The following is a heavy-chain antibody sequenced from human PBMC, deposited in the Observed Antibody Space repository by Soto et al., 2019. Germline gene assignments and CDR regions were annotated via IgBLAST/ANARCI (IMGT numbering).Heavy chain of an antibody. V-gene: IGHV4-34*01. CDR3: ARDKITGLFDY. D-gene: IGHD2-8*02. CDR2: INHSGST. J-gene: IGHJ4*02. Sequence: SETLSLTCAVYGGSFSGYYWTWIRQPPGTGLEWIGEINHSGSTNYNPSNKSRVTISVDTSKNQFSLKLTFVTAADTAVYYCARDKITGLFDYWGQGTLVT. CDR1: GGSFSGYY.